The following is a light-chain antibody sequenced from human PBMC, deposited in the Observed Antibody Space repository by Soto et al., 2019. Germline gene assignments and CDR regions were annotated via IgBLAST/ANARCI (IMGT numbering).Light chain of an antibody. V-gene: IGKV1-39*01. CDR3: QQSYSTLWT. J-gene: IGKJ1*01. CDR2: AAS. CDR1: QSISSY. Sequence: DIPMTQSPSSLSASVGDRVTITCRASQSISSYLNWYQQKPGKAPKLLIYAASSLQSGVPSRFSGSGSGTDFTLTISSLQPEDFATYYCQQSYSTLWTF.